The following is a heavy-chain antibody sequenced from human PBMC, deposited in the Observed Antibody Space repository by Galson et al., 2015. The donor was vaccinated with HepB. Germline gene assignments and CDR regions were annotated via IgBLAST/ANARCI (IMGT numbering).Heavy chain of an antibody. Sequence: SVTVSCKASGYTFTSYYMHWVRQAPGQGLEWMGIINPSGGSTSYAQKFQGRVTMTRDTSTSTVYMELSSLRSEDTAVYYCARGSYYYDSSGYYYSSEYYFDYWGQGTLVTVSS. V-gene: IGHV1-46*01. CDR2: INPSGGST. CDR3: ARGSYYYDSSGYYYSSEYYFDY. D-gene: IGHD3-22*01. CDR1: GYTFTSYY. J-gene: IGHJ4*02.